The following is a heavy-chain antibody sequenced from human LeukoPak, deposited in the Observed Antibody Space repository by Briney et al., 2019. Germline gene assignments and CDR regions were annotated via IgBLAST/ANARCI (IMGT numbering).Heavy chain of an antibody. CDR2: IRYDGSNK. J-gene: IGHJ4*02. D-gene: IGHD3-10*01. CDR1: GFTFSSYG. CDR3: AKDRLEFYGSARYYFDS. Sequence: GGSLRLSCAASGFTFSSYGMHWVRQAPGKGLEWVAFIRYDGSNKYYADSVKGRFTISRDSSKDTLYLQMNSLRTVDTAVYFCAKDRLEFYGSARYYFDSWGQGSLVTVSP. V-gene: IGHV3-30*02.